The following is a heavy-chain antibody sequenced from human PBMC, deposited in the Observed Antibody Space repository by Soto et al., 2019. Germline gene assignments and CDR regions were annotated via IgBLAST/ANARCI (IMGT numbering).Heavy chain of an antibody. CDR1: GYTFTSYG. V-gene: IGHV1-18*01. Sequence: QVQLVQSGAEVKKPGASVKVSCKASGYTFTSYGISWVRQAPGQGLEWMGWISAYNGNTNDAQKLQGRVTMTTDTATSTAYMELRSLRSDDTGVYYCARRGSGRYSYYYGMDVWGQGTTVTVSS. J-gene: IGHJ6*02. CDR3: ARRGSGRYSYYYGMDV. D-gene: IGHD6-19*01. CDR2: ISAYNGNT.